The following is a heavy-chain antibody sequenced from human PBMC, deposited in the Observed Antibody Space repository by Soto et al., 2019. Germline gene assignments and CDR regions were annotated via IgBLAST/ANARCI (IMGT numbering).Heavy chain of an antibody. V-gene: IGHV1-2*02. D-gene: IGHD1-26*01. CDR2: INPNSGDT. Sequence: GASVKVSCKASGYTFTGYYVHRVRQAPGQGLVWMGWINPNSGDTYLAQRFQGRVTMNRDTSIGTAYMELRGLTSDDTAEYYCAKGGAIVAAGTRVYLYNAMDVWGQGTTVTVSS. J-gene: IGHJ6*02. CDR3: AKGGAIVAAGTRVYLYNAMDV. CDR1: GYTFTGYY.